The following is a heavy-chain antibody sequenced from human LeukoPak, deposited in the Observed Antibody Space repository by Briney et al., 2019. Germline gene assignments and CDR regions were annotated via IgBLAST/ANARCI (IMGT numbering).Heavy chain of an antibody. Sequence: SVKVSCKASGGTFSTYAISWVRQAPGQGLEWMGGIIPIFGTANYAQKFQGRVTITADKSTSTAYMELSSLRSEDTAVYYCARRIDYYDSSGYYHDAFDIWGQGTMVTVSS. V-gene: IGHV1-69*06. J-gene: IGHJ3*02. CDR1: GGTFSTYA. D-gene: IGHD3-22*01. CDR2: IIPIFGTA. CDR3: ARRIDYYDSSGYYHDAFDI.